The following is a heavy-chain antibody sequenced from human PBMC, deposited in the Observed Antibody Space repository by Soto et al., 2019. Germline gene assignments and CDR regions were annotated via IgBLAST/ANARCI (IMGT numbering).Heavy chain of an antibody. CDR3: AKMVGATLVVY. Sequence: QVQLQESGPGLVKPSGTLSLTCTVSGASISSTSSGDWWSWVRQPPGKGLEWIGEIHHSGNTNYNPSLKSRVTMSVDKSKNQFSLRLISVSAADTAVYYCAKMVGATLVVYWGQGTLVTVSS. CDR1: GASISSTSSGDW. D-gene: IGHD1-26*01. CDR2: IHHSGNT. V-gene: IGHV4-4*02. J-gene: IGHJ4*02.